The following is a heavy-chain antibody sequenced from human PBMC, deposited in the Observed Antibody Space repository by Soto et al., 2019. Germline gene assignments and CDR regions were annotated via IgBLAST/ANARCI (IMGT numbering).Heavy chain of an antibody. J-gene: IGHJ4*02. CDR3: AILSSSWYKFDY. D-gene: IGHD6-13*01. CDR1: GFTFSSYE. V-gene: IGHV3-48*03. CDR2: ISSSGSTI. Sequence: PGGSLRLSCAASGFTFSSYEMNWVRQAPGKGLEWVSYISSSGSTIYYADSVKGRCTISRDNAKNSLYLQMNSLRAEDTAVYYCAILSSSWYKFDYWGQRTLGTVSS.